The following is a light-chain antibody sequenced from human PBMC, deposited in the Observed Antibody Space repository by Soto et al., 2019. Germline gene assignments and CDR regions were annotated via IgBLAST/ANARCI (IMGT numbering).Light chain of an antibody. V-gene: IGKV2-28*01. Sequence: DVVMTQSPLSQPVTPGEPASISCRSSQSLLNSNGYNYLDWYLQKPGQSPQLLIYLGSTRASRVPDRLSGSGSGTVFTLKISRGEAENFGFYYCMQALQAPWTFTKGTKV. J-gene: IGKJ1*01. CDR2: LGS. CDR1: QSLLNSNGYNY. CDR3: MQALQAPWT.